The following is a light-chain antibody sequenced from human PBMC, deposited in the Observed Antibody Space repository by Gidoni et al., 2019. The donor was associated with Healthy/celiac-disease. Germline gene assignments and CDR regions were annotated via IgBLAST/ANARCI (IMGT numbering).Light chain of an antibody. V-gene: IGLV1-47*01. CDR3: AAWDDSLSGQVV. CDR2: RNN. Sequence: QSVLTQPPSASGTPGQRVTSSCSGSSSNIGSNYVYWDQQLPGTAPNLLIYRNNQRPSGVPDRFSGSKSGTSASLAISVLRSEDEADYYCAAWDDSLSGQVVFGGGTKLPVL. CDR1: SSNIGSNY. J-gene: IGLJ2*01.